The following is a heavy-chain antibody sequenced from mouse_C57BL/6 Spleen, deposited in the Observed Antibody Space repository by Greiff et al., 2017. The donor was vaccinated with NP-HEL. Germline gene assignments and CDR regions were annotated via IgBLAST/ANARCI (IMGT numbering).Heavy chain of an antibody. D-gene: IGHD2-4*01. CDR1: GFTFSSYA. CDR3: ARDHDVAY. V-gene: IGHV5-4*03. J-gene: IGHJ3*01. CDR2: ISDGGSYT. Sequence: EVKLVESGGGLVKPGGSLKLSCAASGFTFSSYAMSWVRQTPEKRLEWVATISDGGSYTYSPDNVKGRFTISRDNAKNNLYLQMSHLKSEDTAMYFCARDHDVAYWGQGTLVTVSA.